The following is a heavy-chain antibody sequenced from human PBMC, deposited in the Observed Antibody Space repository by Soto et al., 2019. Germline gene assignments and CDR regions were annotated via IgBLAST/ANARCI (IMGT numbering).Heavy chain of an antibody. J-gene: IGHJ4*02. D-gene: IGHD5-12*01. Sequence: SETLSLTCTVSGGSISSGGYYWSWIRQHPGKGLEWIGYIYYSGSTYYNPSLKSRVTISVDTSKNQFSLKLSSVTAADTAVYYCARVFPVDIVAPMPYLDYWGQGTLVTVSS. CDR1: GGSISSGGYY. CDR2: IYYSGST. V-gene: IGHV4-31*03. CDR3: ARVFPVDIVAPMPYLDY.